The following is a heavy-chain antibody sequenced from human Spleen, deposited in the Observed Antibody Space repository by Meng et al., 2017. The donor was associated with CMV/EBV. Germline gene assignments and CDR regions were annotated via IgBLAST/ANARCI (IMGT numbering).Heavy chain of an antibody. J-gene: IGHJ4*02. D-gene: IGHD2-15*01. Sequence: FSSDGMHWVRQAPGKGLEWVSSISSRRSYIYYPDSVKGRFTISQDNAKNSLYLQMNSLRAEDTAVYYCARDGESGYCSGGSCCPFDYWGQGTLVTVSS. CDR1: FSSDG. V-gene: IGHV3-21*01. CDR3: ARDGESGYCSGGSCCPFDY. CDR2: ISSRRSYI.